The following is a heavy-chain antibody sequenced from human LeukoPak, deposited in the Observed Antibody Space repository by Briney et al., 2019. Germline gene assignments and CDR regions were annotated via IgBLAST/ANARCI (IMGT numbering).Heavy chain of an antibody. D-gene: IGHD2-15*01. V-gene: IGHV3-23*01. CDR1: GFTFSSYA. Sequence: GGSLRLSCAASGFTFSSYAMSWVRQAPGQGLEWVSGISGRGDSTYYADSVKGRFTISRDNSKNTLYLQMNSLRAEDTAVYYCTKDGGRTIMVVAASHYWGQGTLVTVSS. CDR2: ISGRGDST. J-gene: IGHJ4*02. CDR3: TKDGGRTIMVVAASHY.